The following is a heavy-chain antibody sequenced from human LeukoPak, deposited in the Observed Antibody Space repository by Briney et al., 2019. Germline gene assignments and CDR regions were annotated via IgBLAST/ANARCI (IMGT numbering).Heavy chain of an antibody. CDR2: VGQDGRST. V-gene: IGHV3-23*01. CDR3: ANEIRPNDY. J-gene: IGHJ4*02. CDR1: GFTFSTYT. Sequence: PGGSLRLSCAASGFTFSTYTMNWVRQAPGEGLQWVSGVGQDGRSTHYADSVKGRLTISRDNSKNTLYLQMNSLRAEGTAVYYCANEIRPNDYWGQGTQVTVSS. D-gene: IGHD4-17*01.